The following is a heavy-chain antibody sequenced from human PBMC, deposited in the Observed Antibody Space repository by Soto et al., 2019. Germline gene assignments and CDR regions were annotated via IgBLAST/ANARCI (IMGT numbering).Heavy chain of an antibody. CDR2: IYYSGST. V-gene: IGHV4-59*08. D-gene: IGHD7-27*01. CDR1: GGSISSYY. J-gene: IGHJ5*02. CDR3: ARHSRAPPHWGSGASVWFDP. Sequence: SETLSLTCTVSGGSISSYYWSWIRQPPGKGLEWIGYIYYSGSTNYNPSLKSRVTISVDTSKNQFSLKLSSVTAADTAVYYCARHSRAPPHWGSGASVWFDPWGQGTLVTVSS.